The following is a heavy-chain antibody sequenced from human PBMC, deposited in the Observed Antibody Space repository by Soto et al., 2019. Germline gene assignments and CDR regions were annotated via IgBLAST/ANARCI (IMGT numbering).Heavy chain of an antibody. D-gene: IGHD6-13*01. CDR1: GFTFTNYG. Sequence: PGGSLRLSCAASGFTFTNYGMTWVRQAPGKGLEWASGIRGSGGSTYYADSVKGRFTISRDISKSMLYLQMNSLRAEDTAVYYCAKISAAELLYFDYWGQGTLVTVSS. CDR2: IRGSGGST. CDR3: AKISAAELLYFDY. J-gene: IGHJ4*02. V-gene: IGHV3-23*01.